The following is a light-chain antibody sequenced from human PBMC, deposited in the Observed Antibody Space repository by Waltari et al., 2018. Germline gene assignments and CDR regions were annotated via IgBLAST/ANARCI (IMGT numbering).Light chain of an antibody. CDR1: QTVSNY. CDR2: AAS. CDR3: QQSYSLPPT. V-gene: IGKV1-39*01. J-gene: IGKJ1*01. Sequence: DIQMTQSPPSLSASVGDRVTISCRESQTVSNYLNWFHQKSGKAPKLLIYAASTLQGGVPPRFTGSGAGTDFTLTITSLQPEDFATYYCQQSYSLPPTFGQGTKVEVK.